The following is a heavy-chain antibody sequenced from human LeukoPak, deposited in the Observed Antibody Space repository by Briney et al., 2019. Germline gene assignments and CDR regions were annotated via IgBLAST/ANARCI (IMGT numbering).Heavy chain of an antibody. J-gene: IGHJ4*02. CDR2: ISAYNGNT. Sequence: ASVKVSCKASGYTFTSYGISWVRQAPGQGLEWMGWISAYNGNTNYAQKLQGRVTMTTDTSTSTAYMELRSLRSDDTAVYYCARDSIAVAGPSPFDYWGQGTLVTVPS. CDR3: ARDSIAVAGPSPFDY. CDR1: GYTFTSYG. V-gene: IGHV1-18*01. D-gene: IGHD6-19*01.